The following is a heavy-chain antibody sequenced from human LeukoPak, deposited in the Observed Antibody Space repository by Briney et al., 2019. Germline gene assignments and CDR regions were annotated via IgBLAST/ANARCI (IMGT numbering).Heavy chain of an antibody. V-gene: IGHV1-2*02. CDR1: GYTFTGYY. D-gene: IGHD1-26*01. J-gene: IGHJ4*02. CDR2: ITPNSGGT. Sequence: PKASVKVSCKASGYTFTGYYMHWVRQAPGQGLEWMGWITPNSGGTNYAQKFQGRVTMTRDAAISTAYMELSRLRSDDTAVYYCAREVFGATMIDYWGQGTLVTVSS. CDR3: AREVFGATMIDY.